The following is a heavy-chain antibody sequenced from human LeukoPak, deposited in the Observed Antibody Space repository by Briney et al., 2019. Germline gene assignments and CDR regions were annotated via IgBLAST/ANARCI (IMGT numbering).Heavy chain of an antibody. CDR2: VFSTGVT. V-gene: IGHV4-4*09. CDR3: ARQRPSVSWYSLDV. Sequence: SETLSLTCTVSGGSVSGYYWNWIRQPPGKGLEWIGYVFSTGVTNYNPSLNSRVTLSLDTSKNQISLQLNSVTAPDTTVYFCARQRPSVSWYSLDVWGQGTEVTVSS. CDR1: GGSVSGYY. J-gene: IGHJ3*01. D-gene: IGHD6-13*01.